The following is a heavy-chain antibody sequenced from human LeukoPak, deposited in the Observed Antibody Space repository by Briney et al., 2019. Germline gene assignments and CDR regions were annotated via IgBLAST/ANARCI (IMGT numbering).Heavy chain of an antibody. J-gene: IGHJ4*02. CDR3: ARDRSVDGTV. Sequence: GGSLRLSCAASGFTFSTYAMNWVRQAPGKGLEWVPGISVSGGTTNYALSVKGRFTISRDNAKNSLYLQMDSLRAEDTAMYYCARDRSVDGTVWGQGTLVTVSS. D-gene: IGHD6-19*01. V-gene: IGHV3-23*01. CDR1: GFTFSTYA. CDR2: ISVSGGTT.